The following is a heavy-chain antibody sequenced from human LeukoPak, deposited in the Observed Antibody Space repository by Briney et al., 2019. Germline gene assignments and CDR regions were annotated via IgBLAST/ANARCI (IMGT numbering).Heavy chain of an antibody. CDR1: GFTFSSYA. CDR2: ISSNGGST. CDR3: AREMGYCSSTSCPTDY. Sequence: GGSLRLPCAASGFTFSSYAMHWVRQAPGKGLEYVSAISSNGGSTYYANSVKGRFTISRDNSKNTLYLQMGSLRAEDMAVYYCAREMGYCSSTSCPTDYWGQGTLVTVSS. D-gene: IGHD2-2*01. V-gene: IGHV3-64*01. J-gene: IGHJ4*02.